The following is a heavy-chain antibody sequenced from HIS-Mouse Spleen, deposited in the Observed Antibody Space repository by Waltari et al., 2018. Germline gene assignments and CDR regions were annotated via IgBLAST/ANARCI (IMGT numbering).Heavy chain of an antibody. Sequence: QVQLQESGPGLVKPSETLSLTCTVSGYSISSGYYWGWIRQPPGKGLEGIGSSYHSGGNSYTPSLKSRVTISVDTSKNQFSRKLSSVTAADTAVYYCARDRNYYDSSGYYYYYYYYGMDVWGQGTTVTVSS. D-gene: IGHD3-22*01. CDR3: ARDRNYYDSSGYYYYYYYYGMDV. J-gene: IGHJ6*02. CDR2: SYHSGGN. V-gene: IGHV4-38-2*02. CDR1: GYSISSGYY.